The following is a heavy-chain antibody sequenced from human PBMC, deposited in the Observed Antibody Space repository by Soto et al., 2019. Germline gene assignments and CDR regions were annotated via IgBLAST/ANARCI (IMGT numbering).Heavy chain of an antibody. CDR3: ARDVRSAAAGPAKDWFDP. Sequence: QVQLVQSGAEVKKPGSSVKVSCKASGGTFSSYAISWVRQAPGQGLEWMGGIIPIFGTANYAQKFQGRVTITADESTSTAYMELSSLRSEDTAVYYCARDVRSAAAGPAKDWFDPWGQGTLVTVSS. CDR1: GGTFSSYA. D-gene: IGHD6-13*01. V-gene: IGHV1-69*12. CDR2: IIPIFGTA. J-gene: IGHJ5*02.